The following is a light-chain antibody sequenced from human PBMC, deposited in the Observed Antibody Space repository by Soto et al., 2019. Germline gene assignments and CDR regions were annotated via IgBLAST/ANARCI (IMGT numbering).Light chain of an antibody. CDR1: RSFASSY. CDR3: QHYDSSPPYT. J-gene: IGKJ2*01. Sequence: IVLTQSPVTLSLSPGERATLSCRASRSFASSYLGWYQQKPGQAPRLLIYAASTRATGNPDRFSGSGSATDFNLTISRLEPEDSAVYYCQHYDSSPPYTFGQGTKLEIK. CDR2: AAS. V-gene: IGKV3-20*01.